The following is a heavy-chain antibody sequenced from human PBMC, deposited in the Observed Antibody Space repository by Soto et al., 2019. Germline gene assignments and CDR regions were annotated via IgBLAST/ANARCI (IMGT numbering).Heavy chain of an antibody. J-gene: IGHJ5*02. D-gene: IGHD1-20*01. CDR1: GFTFSSYA. CDR3: AIGKDYNWNDVGWFDP. Sequence: GGSLRLSCAASGFTFSSYAMSWVRQAPGKGLEWVSAISGSGGSTYYADSVKGRFTISRDNSKNTLYLQMNSLRAEDTAVYYCAIGKDYNWNDVGWFDPWGQGTLVTVSS. V-gene: IGHV3-23*01. CDR2: ISGSGGST.